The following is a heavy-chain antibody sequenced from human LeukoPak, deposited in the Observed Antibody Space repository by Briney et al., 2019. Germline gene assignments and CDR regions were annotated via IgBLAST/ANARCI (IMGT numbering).Heavy chain of an antibody. D-gene: IGHD4-11*01. V-gene: IGHV1-2*02. Sequence: ASVKVSCKASGYTFTSYDINWVRQAPGQGLEWMGWINPNSGGTNYAQKFQGRVTMTRDTSISTAYMELSRLRSDDTAVYCCARSPTVIRPFDYWGQGTLVTVSS. CDR3: ARSPTVIRPFDY. CDR2: INPNSGGT. CDR1: GYTFTSYD. J-gene: IGHJ4*02.